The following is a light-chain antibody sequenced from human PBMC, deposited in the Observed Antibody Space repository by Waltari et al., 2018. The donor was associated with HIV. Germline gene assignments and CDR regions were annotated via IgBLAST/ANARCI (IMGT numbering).Light chain of an antibody. V-gene: IGLV1-47*01. CDR2: KNY. Sequence: QSVLTQPPSASGTPGQTVTISCSGSSSNIGNDNVYWYQQLPGMTPKLLIYKNYQRPSGVPDRFAGSKAGTSASRAISGLRSEDEADYYCVGWDGSLSGYVFGAGTKVTVL. CDR1: SSNIGNDN. J-gene: IGLJ1*01. CDR3: VGWDGSLSGYV.